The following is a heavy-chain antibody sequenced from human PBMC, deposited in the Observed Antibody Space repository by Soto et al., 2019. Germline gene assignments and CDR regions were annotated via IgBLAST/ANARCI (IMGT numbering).Heavy chain of an antibody. CDR2: ISGSGVGT. V-gene: IGHV3-23*01. D-gene: IGHD6-13*01. CDR1: GISFRSHA. CDR3: AKEQSAAGDYYYYGMDV. Sequence: EVQLLESGGGLVQPGGSLRLSCAASGISFRSHAMSWVRKAPGKGLEWVSVISGSGVGTYYADSVKGRFTISRDNSKNTLYMQMNSLRVEDTAVYYCAKEQSAAGDYYYYGMDVWGQGTTVTVSS. J-gene: IGHJ6*02.